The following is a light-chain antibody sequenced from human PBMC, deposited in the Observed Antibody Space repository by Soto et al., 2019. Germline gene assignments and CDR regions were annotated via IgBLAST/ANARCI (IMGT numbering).Light chain of an antibody. CDR2: DAS. V-gene: IGKV1-5*01. Sequence: DIQMTQSPSTLSASVGDRVTITCRASQSISSWLAWYQQKPGKAPKLLIYDASSLESGVPSRFSGSGSGTEFTLTISSLQPDDFATYYGQQYNSYPGTCGQGTKVEIK. J-gene: IGKJ1*01. CDR1: QSISSW. CDR3: QQYNSYPGT.